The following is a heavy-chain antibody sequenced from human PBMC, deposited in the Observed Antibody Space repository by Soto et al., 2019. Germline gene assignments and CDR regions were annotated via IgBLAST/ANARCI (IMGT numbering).Heavy chain of an antibody. D-gene: IGHD6-13*01. Sequence: GGSLRLSCAASGFTFSSYSMNWVRQAPGKGLEWVSYISSSSSTIYYADSVKGRFTISRDNAKNSLYLQMNSLRDEDTAVYYCARAEDSLSIAAAGTARLNYYGMDVWGQGTTVTVSS. V-gene: IGHV3-48*02. CDR2: ISSSSSTI. CDR1: GFTFSSYS. CDR3: ARAEDSLSIAAAGTARLNYYGMDV. J-gene: IGHJ6*02.